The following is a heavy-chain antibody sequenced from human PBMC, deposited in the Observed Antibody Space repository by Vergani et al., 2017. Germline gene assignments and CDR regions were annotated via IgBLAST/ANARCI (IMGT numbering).Heavy chain of an antibody. CDR2: ISSSGSTI. CDR3: ARGERVLLWSGEPPNY. CDR1: GFTFSSYE. D-gene: IGHD3-10*01. Sequence: EVQLVESGGGLVQPGGSLRLSCAASGFTFSSYEMNWVRQAPGKGLEWVSYISSSGSTIYYADSVKGRFTISRDIAKNSLYLQMNSLRAEDTAVYYCARGERVLLWSGEPPNYWGQGTLVTVSS. J-gene: IGHJ4*02. V-gene: IGHV3-48*03.